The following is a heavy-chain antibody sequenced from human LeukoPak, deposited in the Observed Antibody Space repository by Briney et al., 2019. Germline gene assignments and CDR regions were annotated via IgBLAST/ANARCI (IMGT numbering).Heavy chain of an antibody. D-gene: IGHD3-10*01. CDR3: AREDYYGSGANFDY. V-gene: IGHV4-4*07. Sequence: SETLSLTCTVSGGSISSYYWSWIRQPAGKGLEWIGRIYTSGSTNYNPSLKSRVTMSVDTSKNQFSLKLSSVTAADTAVYYCAREDYYGSGANFDYWGQGTLVTVSS. J-gene: IGHJ4*02. CDR2: IYTSGST. CDR1: GGSISSYY.